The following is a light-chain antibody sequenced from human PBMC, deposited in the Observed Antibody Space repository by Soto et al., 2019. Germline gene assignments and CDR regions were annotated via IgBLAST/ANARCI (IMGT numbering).Light chain of an antibody. CDR1: QSFRSS. CDR3: QQYNNWPQT. V-gene: IGKV3-15*01. Sequence: EIVMTQSTATLSVSPGERSTLSCRSSQSFRSSIAWYQPKPGQAPSLLIYGASTRATGIPARISGSGSGTEFTLTISSLQSEDFAVYYCQQYNNWPQTFGQGT. CDR2: GAS. J-gene: IGKJ1*01.